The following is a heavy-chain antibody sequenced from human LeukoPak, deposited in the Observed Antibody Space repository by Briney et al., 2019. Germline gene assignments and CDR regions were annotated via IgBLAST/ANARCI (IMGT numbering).Heavy chain of an antibody. CDR3: TRVDGIYGIAARRGLGY. Sequence: PSETLSLTCTVSGGSISSSRDYWAWIRQPPGKGLEWIANIYYSGSTYYSPSLKSRVTISVDTSKNQFSLKLSSVTAADTAVYYCTRVDGIYGIAARRGLGYWGQGTLVTVSS. J-gene: IGHJ4*02. V-gene: IGHV4-39*07. CDR1: GGSISSSRDY. D-gene: IGHD6-6*01. CDR2: IYYSGST.